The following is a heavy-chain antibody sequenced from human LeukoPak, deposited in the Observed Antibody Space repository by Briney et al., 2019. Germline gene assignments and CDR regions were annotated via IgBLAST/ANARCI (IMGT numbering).Heavy chain of an antibody. CDR3: ARRDCGSGTCHDY. J-gene: IGHJ4*02. V-gene: IGHV5-51*01. CDR1: GYSFPSYW. CDR2: IYPGDSDT. Sequence: GESLKISCKGSGYSFPSYWIGWVRQMPGKGLEWMGIIYPGDSDTRYSPSFQGQVTISADKSISTACLQWSSLKASDSAMYYCARRDCGSGTCHDYWGQGTLVTVSS. D-gene: IGHD3-10*01.